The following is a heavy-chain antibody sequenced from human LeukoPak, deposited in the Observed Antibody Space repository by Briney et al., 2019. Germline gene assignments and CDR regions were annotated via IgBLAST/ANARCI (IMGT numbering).Heavy chain of an antibody. D-gene: IGHD2-2*01. CDR2: IWYDGSNK. J-gene: IGHJ4*02. V-gene: IGHV3-33*01. Sequence: GRSLRLSCAASGFTFSSYGMHWVRQAPGKGLEWVAVIWYDGSNKYYADSVKGRFTISRDNSKNTLYLQMNSLRAEDTAVYYCARDLVVPLQDYWGQGTLVTVSS. CDR1: GFTFSSYG. CDR3: ARDLVVPLQDY.